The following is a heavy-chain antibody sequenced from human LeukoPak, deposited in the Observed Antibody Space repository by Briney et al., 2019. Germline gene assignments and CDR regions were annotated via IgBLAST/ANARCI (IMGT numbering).Heavy chain of an antibody. D-gene: IGHD5-12*01. J-gene: IGHJ4*02. Sequence: GRSLRPSCAASGFTFSSYSMNWVRQAPGKGLEWVSSISSSSSYIYYADSVKGRFTISRDNAKNSLYLQMNSLRAADTAVYYCATMKREWLVSSSIDYWGQGTLVTVSS. CDR1: GFTFSSYS. CDR2: ISSSSSYI. V-gene: IGHV3-21*01. CDR3: ATMKREWLVSSSIDY.